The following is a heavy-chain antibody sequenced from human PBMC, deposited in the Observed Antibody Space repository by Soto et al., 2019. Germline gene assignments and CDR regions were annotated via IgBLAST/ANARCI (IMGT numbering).Heavy chain of an antibody. D-gene: IGHD3-10*01. Sequence: SETLSLTCAVYGGSFSGYYWSWIRQPPGKGLEWIGEINHSGSTNYNPSLKSRVTISVDTSKNQFSLKLSSVTAADTAVYYCARAMVRGVIRRYFDYWGQGTLVTVSS. CDR1: GGSFSGYY. CDR2: INHSGST. CDR3: ARAMVRGVIRRYFDY. J-gene: IGHJ4*02. V-gene: IGHV4-34*01.